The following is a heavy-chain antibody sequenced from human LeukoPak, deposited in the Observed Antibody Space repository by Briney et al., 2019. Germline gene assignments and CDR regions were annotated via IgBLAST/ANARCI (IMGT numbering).Heavy chain of an antibody. CDR3: ARPFYYDSNGGEGMDV. J-gene: IGHJ6*02. V-gene: IGHV3-21*04. Sequence: PGGSLRLSCAASGFTFTRFNMNWVRQAPGKGLELVSSITTSGTYIYCADSVKGRFTISRDNAKNSLYLQMNSLRAEDTAVYYCARPFYYDSNGGEGMDVWGQGTTVTVSS. CDR1: GFTFTRFN. CDR2: ITTSGTYI. D-gene: IGHD3-22*01.